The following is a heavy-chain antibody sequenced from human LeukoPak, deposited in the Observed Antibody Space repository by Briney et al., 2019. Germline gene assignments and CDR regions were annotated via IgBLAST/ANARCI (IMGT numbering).Heavy chain of an antibody. D-gene: IGHD1-1*01. Sequence: GGSLRLSCAASGFIFISYWMSWVRQAPGKGLEWVANIKQDGSVKNYVDSVKGRFTISRDNAKNSLYLQLNSLRAEDTAVYYCAGCAGNSCYFDYWGQGTLVIVSS. CDR1: GFIFISYW. V-gene: IGHV3-7*01. CDR2: IKQDGSVK. J-gene: IGHJ4*02. CDR3: AGCAGNSCYFDY.